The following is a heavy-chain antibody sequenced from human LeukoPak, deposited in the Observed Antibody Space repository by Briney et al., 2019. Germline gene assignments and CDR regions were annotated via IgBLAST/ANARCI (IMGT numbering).Heavy chain of an antibody. CDR2: IYYSGST. CDR1: GGSISSYY. J-gene: IGHJ4*02. D-gene: IGHD3-22*01. Sequence: SETLSLTCTVSGGSISSYYWSWIRQPPGKGLEWIGYIYYSGSTNYNPSVKSRVTISVDTSKNQFSLKLSSVTAADTAMYYCARVPYTYDSSAYYFDFWGQGTLVTVSS. CDR3: ARVPYTYDSSAYYFDF. V-gene: IGHV4-59*01.